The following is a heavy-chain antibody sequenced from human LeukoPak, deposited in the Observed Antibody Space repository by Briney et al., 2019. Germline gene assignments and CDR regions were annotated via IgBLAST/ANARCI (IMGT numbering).Heavy chain of an antibody. D-gene: IGHD2-21*02. J-gene: IGHJ4*02. V-gene: IGHV4-34*01. CDR2: INHSGST. Sequence: ASETLSLTCAVYGGSFSGYYWSWIRQPPGKGLEWIGEINHSGSTNYNPSLKSQVTKSVDTSRNQFSLRLTSVTAADTAAYYCARGGDCPDYWAQGTLVTASS. CDR1: GGSFSGYY. CDR3: ARGGDCPDY.